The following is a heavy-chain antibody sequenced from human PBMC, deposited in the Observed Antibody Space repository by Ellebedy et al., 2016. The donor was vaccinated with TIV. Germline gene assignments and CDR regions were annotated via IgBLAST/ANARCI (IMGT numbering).Heavy chain of an antibody. CDR2: IKQDGSEK. J-gene: IGHJ4*02. V-gene: IGHV3-7*01. CDR3: AREVGGGGAY. D-gene: IGHD2-21*01. Sequence: GGSLRLSXAASGFTFSSYWMSWVRQAPGKGLEWVANIKQDGSEKNYVDSVKGRFTISRDNAKNSLYLQMNTLRPEDTAVYYCAREVGGGGAYWGQGTLVTVSS. CDR1: GFTFSSYW.